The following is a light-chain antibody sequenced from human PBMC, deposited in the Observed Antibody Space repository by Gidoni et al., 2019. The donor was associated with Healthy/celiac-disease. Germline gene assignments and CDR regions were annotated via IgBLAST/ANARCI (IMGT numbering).Light chain of an antibody. CDR3: QQYNNWPPWT. Sequence: EIVLTQSPATLSVSPGERATLSCRARQSVSSNLTWYQHKPGQAPSLRIYGASTRATGIPARCRGSGSGTEFTLTISSLQSEDFAVYYCQQYNNWPPWTFGQGTKVEIK. CDR1: QSVSSN. V-gene: IGKV3D-15*01. CDR2: GAS. J-gene: IGKJ1*01.